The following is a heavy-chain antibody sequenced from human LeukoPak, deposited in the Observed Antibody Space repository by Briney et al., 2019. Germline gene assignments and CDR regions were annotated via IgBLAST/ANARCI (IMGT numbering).Heavy chain of an antibody. J-gene: IGHJ4*02. D-gene: IGHD1-20*01. Sequence: GGSLRLSCAASGFTFSSYWMNWARQAPGKGLEWVASINHNGNVNYYVDSVKGRFTISRDNAKNSLYLQMNSLRAEDTAVYYCARRRYNWNAIDYWGQGTLVTVSS. CDR2: INHNGNVN. CDR3: ARRRYNWNAIDY. V-gene: IGHV3-7*03. CDR1: GFTFSSYW.